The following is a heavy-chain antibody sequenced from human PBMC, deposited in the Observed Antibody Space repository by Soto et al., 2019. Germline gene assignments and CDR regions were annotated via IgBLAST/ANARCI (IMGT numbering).Heavy chain of an antibody. CDR1: GFTFSSYW. Sequence: EVQLVESGGGLVQPGGSLRLSCAASGFTFSSYWMHWVRQAPGKGLVWVSRINSDGSSTSYADSVKGRFTISRDNAKKTLYLRMNSLRAEDTAVYYCARDPVVSRNWFDPWGQGTLVTVSS. D-gene: IGHD2-21*01. V-gene: IGHV3-74*01. CDR3: ARDPVVSRNWFDP. CDR2: INSDGSST. J-gene: IGHJ5*02.